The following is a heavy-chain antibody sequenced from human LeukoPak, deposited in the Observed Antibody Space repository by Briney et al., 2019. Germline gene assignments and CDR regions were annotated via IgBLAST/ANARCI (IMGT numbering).Heavy chain of an antibody. V-gene: IGHV4-59*12. J-gene: IGHJ6*02. D-gene: IGHD6-19*01. CDR3: ARDPGSGRDHYYGLDV. CDR1: GGSLRSYY. Sequence: SETLSLTCTVSGGSLRSYYWSWIRQAPGKGLEWIGFICYSGSTNYSPSLRSRVTISEDTSKNQFSLKLSSVTAADTAVYYCARDPGSGRDHYYGLDVWGQGTTVIVSS. CDR2: ICYSGST.